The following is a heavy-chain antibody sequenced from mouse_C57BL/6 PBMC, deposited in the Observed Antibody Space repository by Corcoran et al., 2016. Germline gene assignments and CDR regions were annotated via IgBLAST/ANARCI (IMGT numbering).Heavy chain of an antibody. Sequence: EVQLQQSGPELVKPGASVKISCTASGYTFTDYYMNWVKQSHGKSLEWIGDINPNNGGTSYNQKFKGKATLTVDKSSSTAYMELRSLTSEDSAVYYCARWSGSYGYFDVWGTGTTVTVSS. CDR3: ARWSGSYGYFDV. CDR2: INPNNGGT. V-gene: IGHV1-26*01. J-gene: IGHJ1*03. CDR1: GYTFTDYY. D-gene: IGHD1-3*01.